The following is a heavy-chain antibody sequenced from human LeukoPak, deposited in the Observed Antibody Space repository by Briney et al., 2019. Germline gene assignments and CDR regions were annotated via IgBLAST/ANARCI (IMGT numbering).Heavy chain of an antibody. J-gene: IGHJ5*02. Sequence: SSETLSLTCTVSGGSISSYYWSWIRQPPGKGLEWIGYIYYTGSTNYNPSLESRVTISGDTSKNQFSLKLSSVTAADTAVYYCARHVVVADTWVFAPWGQGTLVTVSS. V-gene: IGHV4-59*08. CDR3: ARHVVVADTWVFAP. D-gene: IGHD2-15*01. CDR2: IYYTGST. CDR1: GGSISSYY.